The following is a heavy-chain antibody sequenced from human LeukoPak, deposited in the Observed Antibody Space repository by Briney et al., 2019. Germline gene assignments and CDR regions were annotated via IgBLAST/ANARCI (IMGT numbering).Heavy chain of an antibody. J-gene: IGHJ3*02. CDR2: INPSGGST. Sequence: ASVKVSCKASGYTFTSYYMHWVRQAPGQGLEWMGIINPSGGSTSYAQKFQGRVTMTRETSTSTVYMELSSLRSEDTAVYYCGANSGSSSGAFDIWGQGTMVTVSS. V-gene: IGHV1-46*01. CDR1: GYTFTSYY. CDR3: GANSGSSSGAFDI. D-gene: IGHD1-26*01.